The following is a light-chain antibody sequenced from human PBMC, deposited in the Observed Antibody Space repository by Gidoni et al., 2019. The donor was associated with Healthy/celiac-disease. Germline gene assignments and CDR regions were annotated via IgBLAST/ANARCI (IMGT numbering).Light chain of an antibody. V-gene: IGKV3-20*01. CDR1: QSVSSSY. J-gene: IGKJ1*01. CDR2: GAS. CDR3: QQYGSSHRT. Sequence: EIVLTQSPGTLSLSPRDRATLSCRASQSVSSSYLAWYQQKPGQAPRRLIYGASSRATGIPDRFSGSGSGTDFTLTISRLEPEDFAVYYCQQYGSSHRTFGQGTKVEIK.